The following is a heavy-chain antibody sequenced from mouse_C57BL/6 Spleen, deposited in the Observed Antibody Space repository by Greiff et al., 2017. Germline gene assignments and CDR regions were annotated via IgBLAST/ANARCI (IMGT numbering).Heavy chain of an antibody. CDR2: ITPSSGYT. D-gene: IGHD2-4*01. CDR3: AREEGVYDYDVGFAY. CDR1: GYTFTSYW. V-gene: IGHV1-7*01. Sequence: QVQLQQSGAELAKPGASVKLSCKASGYTFTSYWMHWVKQRPGQGLEWIGYITPSSGYTKYNQKFKDKATLTADKSSSTAYMQLSSLTYEDSAVYYCAREEGVYDYDVGFAYWGQGTLVTVSA. J-gene: IGHJ3*01.